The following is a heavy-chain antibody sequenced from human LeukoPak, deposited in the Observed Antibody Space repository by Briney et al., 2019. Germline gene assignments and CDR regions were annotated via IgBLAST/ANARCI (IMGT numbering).Heavy chain of an antibody. CDR2: IYYSGST. CDR3: ARDPGFY. V-gene: IGHV4-39*07. CDR1: GGSISSSSYY. Sequence: SETLSLTCTVSGGSISSSSYYWGWIRQPPGKGLEWIGSIYYSGSTNYNPSLKSHVTISVDTPKNQFSLKLTSVTAADTAVYYCARDPGFYWGQGTLVTVSS. J-gene: IGHJ4*02.